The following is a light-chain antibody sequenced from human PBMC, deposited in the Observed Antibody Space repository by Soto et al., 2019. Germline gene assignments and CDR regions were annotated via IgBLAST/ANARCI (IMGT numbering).Light chain of an antibody. CDR3: ISYTSSSTLKV. CDR1: SRYGGGFNY. CDR2: EVS. J-gene: IGLJ1*01. Sequence: SALTQPAPMVVAPGQSITISCTGTSRYGGGFNYVFWYRQHPGKAPKLMIYEVSNRRSGASNRWSGSEAGSTASLTISGLPAVHAADDSCISYTSSSTLKVFGTGTKGTV. V-gene: IGLV2-14*01.